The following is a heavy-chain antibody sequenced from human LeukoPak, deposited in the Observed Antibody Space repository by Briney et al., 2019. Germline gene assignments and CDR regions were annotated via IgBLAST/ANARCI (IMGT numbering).Heavy chain of an antibody. V-gene: IGHV1-46*01. Sequence: ASVKLSCKASGYTFTSYYMHWVRQAPGQGLEWMGIINPSGGSTSYAQKFQGRVTITRDTSTSTVYMELSSLRSEDTAVYYCARVKPNYYDSSAYGTFDIWGQGTMVTVSS. CDR1: GYTFTSYY. CDR3: ARVKPNYYDSSAYGTFDI. D-gene: IGHD3-22*01. J-gene: IGHJ3*02. CDR2: INPSGGST.